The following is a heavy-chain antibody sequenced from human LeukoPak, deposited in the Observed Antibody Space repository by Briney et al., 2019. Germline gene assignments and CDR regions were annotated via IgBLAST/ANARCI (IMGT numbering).Heavy chain of an antibody. Sequence: GGSLRLSCAASGFTVSSNYMSWVRQAPGKGLEWVSVIYSGGNTYYADSGKGRFTISRDNSKNTLYLQMNSLRAEDSAVYYCAREVQQQPEGAFDIWGQGTMVTVSS. D-gene: IGHD6-13*01. V-gene: IGHV3-53*01. CDR3: AREVQQQPEGAFDI. CDR2: IYSGGNT. J-gene: IGHJ3*02. CDR1: GFTVSSNY.